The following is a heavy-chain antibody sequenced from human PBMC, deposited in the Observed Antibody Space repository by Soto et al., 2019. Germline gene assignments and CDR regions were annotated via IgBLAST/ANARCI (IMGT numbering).Heavy chain of an antibody. CDR2: ISSDGRNK. CDR1: GFTFNTYA. CDR3: VREGYSSDYYIKLFDP. V-gene: IGHV3-30*04. D-gene: IGHD3-22*01. J-gene: IGHJ5*02. Sequence: PWGSLRLSCTGSGFTFNTYALHWVRQAPGKGLEWVAVISSDGRNKNYAAPVKGRFTISRENSKNTMSLEMDSLQPGDTAIYYCVREGYSSDYYIKLFDPWGQGTQVTVTS.